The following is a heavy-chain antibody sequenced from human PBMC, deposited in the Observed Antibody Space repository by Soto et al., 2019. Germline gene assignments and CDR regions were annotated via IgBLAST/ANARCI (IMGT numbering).Heavy chain of an antibody. CDR3: ARQARTVNRDPYYD. J-gene: IGHJ6*01. D-gene: IGHD3-10*01. Sequence: QLQLQESGPGLMKPSETLSLTCTVSGGSIISSSFYWGWIRQPPGKGLEWIGSVYYGGSTYYNPSLESRVTISVDTSKNQFSLRLSSVTAADTAMYYCARQARTVNRDPYYD. V-gene: IGHV4-39*01. CDR2: VYYGGST. CDR1: GGSIISSSFY.